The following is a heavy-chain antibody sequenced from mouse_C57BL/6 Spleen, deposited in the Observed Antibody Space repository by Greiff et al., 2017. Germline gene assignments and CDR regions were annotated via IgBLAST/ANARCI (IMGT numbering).Heavy chain of an antibody. CDR2: INPSTGGT. D-gene: IGHD3-2*02. J-gene: IGHJ4*01. CDR3: ARGLRLQAMDY. Sequence: VHVKQSGPELVKPGASVKISCKASGYSFTGYYMNWVKQSPEKSLEWIGEINPSTGGTTYNQKFKAKATLTVDKSSSTAYMQLKSLTSEDSAVYYCARGLRLQAMDYWGQGTSVTVSS. CDR1: GYSFTGYY. V-gene: IGHV1-42*01.